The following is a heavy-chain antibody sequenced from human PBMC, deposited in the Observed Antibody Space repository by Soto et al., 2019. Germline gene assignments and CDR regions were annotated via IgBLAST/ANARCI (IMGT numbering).Heavy chain of an antibody. Sequence: GESLKISCKGSGYSFTSYWIGWVRQMPGKGLEWMGIIYPGDSDTRYSPSFQGQVTISADKSISTAYLQWSSLKASDTAMYYWARLFRASGGWLNWFAPWGQGTLVTVSS. V-gene: IGHV5-51*01. CDR3: ARLFRASGGWLNWFAP. CDR2: IYPGDSDT. CDR1: GYSFTSYW. J-gene: IGHJ5*02. D-gene: IGHD6-19*01.